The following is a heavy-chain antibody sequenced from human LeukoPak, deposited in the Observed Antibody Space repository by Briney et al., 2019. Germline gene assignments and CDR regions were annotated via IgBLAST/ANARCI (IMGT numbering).Heavy chain of an antibody. D-gene: IGHD2-2*01. Sequence: RASVKVSCKASGYTFTDYYMHWVRQAPGQGLEWMGGINPNSGDTKYVQKFQGRVTVTRDTSISTAYMELSGLTFDDTAVYYCARDEVGYCSSTSCPPPSTYWGQGTLVTVSS. CDR2: INPNSGDT. CDR3: ARDEVGYCSSTSCPPPSTY. J-gene: IGHJ4*02. CDR1: GYTFTDYY. V-gene: IGHV1-2*02.